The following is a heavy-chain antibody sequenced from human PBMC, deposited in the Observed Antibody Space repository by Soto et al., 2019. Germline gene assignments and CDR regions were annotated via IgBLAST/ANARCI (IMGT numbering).Heavy chain of an antibody. J-gene: IGHJ6*02. D-gene: IGHD3-10*01. CDR2: INHSGST. CDR1: CGSFSGYY. CDR3: ARGRRGFRDLSYYYGMDV. Sequence: SETLSLTCAVYCGSFSGYYWSWIRQPPGKGLEWIGEINHSGSTNYNPSLKSRVTISVDTSKNQFSLKLSSVTAADTAVYYCARGRRGFRDLSYYYGMDVWSQGTTVTVSS. V-gene: IGHV4-34*01.